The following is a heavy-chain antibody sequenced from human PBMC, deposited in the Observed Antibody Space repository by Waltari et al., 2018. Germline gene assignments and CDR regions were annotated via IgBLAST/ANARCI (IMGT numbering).Heavy chain of an antibody. CDR1: GGSISSHY. Sequence: QVQLQESGPGLVKPSETLSLTCTVSGGSISSHYWSWIRQPPGKGLEWIGYIYYSGSTNYNPSLKSRVTISVDTSKNQFSLKLSSVTAADTAVYYCARARGDDAFDIWGQGTMVTVSS. V-gene: IGHV4-59*11. CDR2: IYYSGST. D-gene: IGHD3-16*01. CDR3: ARARGDDAFDI. J-gene: IGHJ3*02.